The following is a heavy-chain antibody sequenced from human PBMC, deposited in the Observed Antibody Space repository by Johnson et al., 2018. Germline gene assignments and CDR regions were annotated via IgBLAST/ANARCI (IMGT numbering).Heavy chain of an antibody. CDR2: IYPGDSDT. CDR3: ARHQKHCSGGRVCAFDI. CDR1: GYSFTSYW. J-gene: IGHJ3*02. D-gene: IGHD2-15*01. V-gene: IGHV5-51*01. Sequence: VQLVQSGAEVKKPGESLKISCKGPGYSFTSYWIGWVRQMPGKGLEWMGIIYPGDSDTRYSPSFQGQVTISADKSISTAYLQWSSLKASDTARDYCARHQKHCSGGRVCAFDIWGQGTMVTVSS.